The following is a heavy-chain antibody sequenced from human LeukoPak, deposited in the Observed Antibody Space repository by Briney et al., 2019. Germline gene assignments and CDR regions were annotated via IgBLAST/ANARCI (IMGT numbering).Heavy chain of an antibody. CDR3: ARDHLDSSGYLFDY. Sequence: GGSLRLSCAASGFTFSSYSMNWVRQAPGKGLEWVAVISYDGSNQYCADSVKGRFTISRDNSKNTLYLQMNSLRAEDTAVYYCARDHLDSSGYLFDYWGQGTLVTVSS. CDR2: ISYDGSNQ. V-gene: IGHV3-30*03. J-gene: IGHJ4*02. D-gene: IGHD3-22*01. CDR1: GFTFSSYS.